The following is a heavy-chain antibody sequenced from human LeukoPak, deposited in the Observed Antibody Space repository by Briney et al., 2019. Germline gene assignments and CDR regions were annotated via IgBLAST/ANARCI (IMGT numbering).Heavy chain of an antibody. J-gene: IGHJ4*02. CDR1: GGSISSSSYY. CDR2: IYYSGST. D-gene: IGHD3-22*01. Sequence: SETLSLTCTVSGGSISSSSYYWGWIRQPPGKGREWIGSIYYSGSTYYNPSLKSRVTISVDTSKNQFSLKLSSVTAADTAVYYCARAIVVAIDFDYWGQGTLVTVSS. V-gene: IGHV4-39*07. CDR3: ARAIVVAIDFDY.